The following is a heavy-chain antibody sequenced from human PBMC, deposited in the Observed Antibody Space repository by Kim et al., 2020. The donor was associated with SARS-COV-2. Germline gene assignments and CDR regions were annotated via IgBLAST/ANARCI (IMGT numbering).Heavy chain of an antibody. CDR2: INAGNGNT. CDR1: GYTFTSYA. D-gene: IGHD3-10*01. J-gene: IGHJ6*02. V-gene: IGHV1-3*01. Sequence: ASVKVSCKASGYTFTSYAMHWVRQAPGQRLEWMGWINAGNGNTKYSQKFQGRVTITRDTSASTAYMELSSLRSEDTAVYYCASSSGRVVNYYYYYGMDVWGQGNTVTVSS. CDR3: ASSSGRVVNYYYYYGMDV.